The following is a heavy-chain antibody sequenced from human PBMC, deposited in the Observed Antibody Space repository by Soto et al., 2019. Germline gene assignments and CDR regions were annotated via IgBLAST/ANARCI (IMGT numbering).Heavy chain of an antibody. Sequence: PGESLKISCKGSGYRFTTYWIGWVRQMPGKGLEWMGIIYPGDSDTRYSPSFQGQVTISADKSISTAYLQWSSLKASDSATYYCARSGSGSYERSKYYFYGMDVWGQGXTVTVSS. J-gene: IGHJ6*02. V-gene: IGHV5-51*01. D-gene: IGHD3-10*01. CDR2: IYPGDSDT. CDR3: ARSGSGSYERSKYYFYGMDV. CDR1: GYRFTTYW.